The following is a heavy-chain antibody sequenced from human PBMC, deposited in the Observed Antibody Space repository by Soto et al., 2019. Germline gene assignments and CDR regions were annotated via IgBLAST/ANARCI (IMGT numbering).Heavy chain of an antibody. Sequence: GESLKISCKGVGYKFGSAWIGWVRQMPGKGLEWMGIIKPGTSDIRYSPSCRGHVTISADEAVSTAYLQWRSLKASDTAMYYCARQLSHICDSWGQGTLVTVSS. CDR3: ARQLSHICDS. CDR1: GYKFGSAW. V-gene: IGHV5-51*01. D-gene: IGHD3-3*02. J-gene: IGHJ4*02. CDR2: IKPGTSDI.